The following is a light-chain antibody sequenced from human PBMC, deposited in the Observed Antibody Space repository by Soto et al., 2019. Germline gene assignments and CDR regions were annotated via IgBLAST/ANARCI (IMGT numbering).Light chain of an antibody. J-gene: IGLJ2*01. CDR1: SSDVGSYNL. Sequence: QSALTQPASVSGSPGQSITISCTGTSSDVGSYNLVSWYQHHPGKAPKLMIYEGSKRPSGVSNRFSGSKSGNTASLTISGLQADDEADYHCCSYARGRVFGGGTKVTVL. CDR3: CSYARGRV. CDR2: EGS. V-gene: IGLV2-23*01.